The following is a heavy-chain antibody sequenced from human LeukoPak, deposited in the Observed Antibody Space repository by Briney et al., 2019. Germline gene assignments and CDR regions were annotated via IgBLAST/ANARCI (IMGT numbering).Heavy chain of an antibody. V-gene: IGHV4-39*07. D-gene: IGHD1-14*01. CDR2: IYYSGTT. CDR1: GGSISSTYY. CDR3: ARTEPGGIDY. J-gene: IGHJ4*02. Sequence: SETLSLTCTVSGGSISSTYYWDWIRQPPGKGLEWIGSIYYSGTTYYNPSLKSRVTISVDTSKNQFSLKLSSVTAADTAVYYCARTEPGGIDYWGQGTLVTVSS.